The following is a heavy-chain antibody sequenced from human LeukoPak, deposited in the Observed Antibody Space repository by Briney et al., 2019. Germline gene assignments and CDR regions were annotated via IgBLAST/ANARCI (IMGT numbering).Heavy chain of an antibody. CDR2: VYHSGGT. D-gene: IGHD6-13*01. J-gene: IGHJ5*02. V-gene: IGHV4-59*08. CDR3: ASSPRLTHSWFLFHP. Sequence: SDSLSLTCSVSGDSFSNYYRTWIRQPPGKGLEWMGCVYHSGGTNYNPSLKTRLHLSVHTSKHRFSLKLSSVTAADTAVYYCASSPRLTHSWFLFHPWGGGTLVTVS. CDR1: GDSFSNYY.